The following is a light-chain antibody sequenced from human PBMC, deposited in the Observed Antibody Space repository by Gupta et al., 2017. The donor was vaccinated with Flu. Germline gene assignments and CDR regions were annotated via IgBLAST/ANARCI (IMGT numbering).Light chain of an antibody. CDR2: GAS. V-gene: IGKV1-33*01. J-gene: IGKJ4*01. CDR1: QDIANF. Sequence: DIQMTQSPSSLSPSVGDRVTITCQASQDIANFLNWYQQRPGKAPKILIYGASNLDSGVPSRFSGSGSGTDFTFTISSLQPEDIATYYCQQYANLPLTFGGGTKVEIK. CDR3: QQYANLPLT.